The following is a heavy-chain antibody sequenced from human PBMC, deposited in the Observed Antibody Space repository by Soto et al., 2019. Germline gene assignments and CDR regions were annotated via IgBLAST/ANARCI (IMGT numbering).Heavy chain of an antibody. CDR2: IIPIFGTA. V-gene: IGHV1-69*01. J-gene: IGHJ6*02. CDR1: GGTFSSYA. Sequence: QVQLVQSGAEVKKPGSSVKVSCKASGGTFSSYAISWVRQAPGQGLEWMGGIIPIFGTANYAQKFQGRVTITADESTSTAYMELSSLRCEDTAVYYCARSYYYGSGSYYNTYYCGMDVWGQGTTVTVSS. D-gene: IGHD3-10*01. CDR3: ARSYYYGSGSYYNTYYCGMDV.